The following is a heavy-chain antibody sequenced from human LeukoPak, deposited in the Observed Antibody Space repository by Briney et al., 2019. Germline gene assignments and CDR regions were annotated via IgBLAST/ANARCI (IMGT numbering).Heavy chain of an antibody. J-gene: IGHJ3*01. CDR3: DRERTKYGAYVSGFDF. Sequence: PGRSLRLSCIASGFTFSSHCMNWVRQAPGNGLEWVAYITHDGSKKYYVDSVKGRFIISRDNAKNSLYLQMNSLRAEDTAVYYCDRERTKYGAYVSGFDFCGQGTMAAV. V-gene: IGHV3-7*01. CDR2: ITHDGSKK. CDR1: GFTFSSHC. D-gene: IGHD4-17*01.